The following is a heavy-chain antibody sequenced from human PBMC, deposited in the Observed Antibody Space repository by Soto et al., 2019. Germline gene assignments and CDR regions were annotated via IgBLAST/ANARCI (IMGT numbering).Heavy chain of an antibody. V-gene: IGHV3-74*01. CDR1: GFTFNNYW. D-gene: IGHD1-1*01. Sequence: GGSLRLSCAASGFTFNNYWMHWVRQAPGKGLVWVSRINTDGSRTTYADSVEGRFTISRDNAKNTLYLQMDSLRDEDTAVYYCAKVATGSYNWFDPWGQGTLXTVSS. CDR2: INTDGSRT. J-gene: IGHJ5*02. CDR3: AKVATGSYNWFDP.